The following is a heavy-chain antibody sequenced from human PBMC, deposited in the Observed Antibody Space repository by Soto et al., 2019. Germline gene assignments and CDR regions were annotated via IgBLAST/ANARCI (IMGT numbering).Heavy chain of an antibody. V-gene: IGHV6-1*01. CDR3: ARGEQYSGRIFDY. Sequence: PSPTLSLPCAITGDSVSSNSAGWSWVRQSPSRGLEWLGRTYYRSKWYYEYAVSVRGRITINPDTSKNQYSLQLNSVTPEDTAVYFCARGEQYSGRIFDYWGQGTRVTVS. J-gene: IGHJ4*01. CDR1: GDSVSSNSAG. CDR2: TYYRSKWYY. D-gene: IGHD1-26*01.